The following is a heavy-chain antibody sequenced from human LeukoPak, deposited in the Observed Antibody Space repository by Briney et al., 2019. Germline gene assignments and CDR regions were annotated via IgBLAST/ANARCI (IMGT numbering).Heavy chain of an antibody. V-gene: IGHV3-66*01. Sequence: GGSLRLSCAASGFTVSSNYMSWVRQAPGKGLEWVSVIYSGGSTYYADSVKGRFTISRDNSKNTLYLQMNSLRAEDTAVYYCARDRGVTAMVGYYFDYWGQGTLVTVSS. CDR1: GFTVSSNY. CDR2: IYSGGST. D-gene: IGHD5-18*01. J-gene: IGHJ4*02. CDR3: ARDRGVTAMVGYYFDY.